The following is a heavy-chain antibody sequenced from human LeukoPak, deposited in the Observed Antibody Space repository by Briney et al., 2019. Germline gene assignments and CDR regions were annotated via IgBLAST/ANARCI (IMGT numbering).Heavy chain of an antibody. V-gene: IGHV3-30-3*01. CDR3: ARAGTVTTPDY. CDR1: GFTFSSYA. Sequence: PGRSLRLSCAASGFTFSSYAMHWVRQAPGKGLEWVAVISYDGSNKYYADSVKGRFTISRDNSKNTLYLQMNSLRAEDTAVYYCARAGTVTTPDYWGQGTLVTVSS. D-gene: IGHD4-17*01. CDR2: ISYDGSNK. J-gene: IGHJ4*02.